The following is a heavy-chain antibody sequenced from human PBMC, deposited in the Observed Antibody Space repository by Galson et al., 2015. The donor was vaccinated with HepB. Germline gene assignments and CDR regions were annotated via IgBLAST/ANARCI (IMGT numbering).Heavy chain of an antibody. CDR2: IWYDGSNK. CDR1: GFTFSSYG. J-gene: IGHJ4*02. V-gene: IGHV3-33*06. CDR3: AKDSPTPSTVTLAYYFDY. D-gene: IGHD4-17*01. Sequence: SLRLSCAASGFTFSSYGMHWVRQAPGKGLEWVAVIWYDGSNKYYADSVKGRFTISRDNSKNTLYLQMNSLRAEDTAVYYCAKDSPTPSTVTLAYYFDYWGQGTLVTVSS.